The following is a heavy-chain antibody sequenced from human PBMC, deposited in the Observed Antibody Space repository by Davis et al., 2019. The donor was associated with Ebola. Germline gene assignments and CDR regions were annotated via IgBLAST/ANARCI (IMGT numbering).Heavy chain of an antibody. D-gene: IGHD2-2*01. V-gene: IGHV3-33*01. CDR3: AREGKYRDGSRTFDY. CDR2: IWYDGSAT. CDR1: GFIFSNCG. J-gene: IGHJ4*02. Sequence: GESLKIPCAASGFIFSNCGMHWVRQSPGQGLEWVAVIWYDGSATEYMESVKGRFTISRDNSKNTLYLQMNSLRADDTAVYYCAREGKYRDGSRTFDYWGQGTLVTVSS.